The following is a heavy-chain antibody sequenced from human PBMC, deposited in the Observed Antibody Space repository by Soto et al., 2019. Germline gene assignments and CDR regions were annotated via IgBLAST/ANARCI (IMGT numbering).Heavy chain of an antibody. D-gene: IGHD2-2*01. CDR1: GGTFSSYA. V-gene: IGHV1-69*01. CDR3: ARAGPGVVVPAASDYAMYV. Sequence: QVQLVQSGAEVKKPGSSVKVSCKASGGTFSSYAISWVRQDPGQGLEWMGGIIPIFGTANYAQKFQGRVTITADESTSTDYMELSSLRSEDTALYYCARAGPGVVVPAASDYAMYVWGQGTTVTVSS. J-gene: IGHJ6*02. CDR2: IIPIFGTA.